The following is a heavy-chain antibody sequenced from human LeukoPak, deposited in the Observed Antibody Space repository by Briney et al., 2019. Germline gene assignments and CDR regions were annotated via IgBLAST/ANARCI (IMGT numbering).Heavy chain of an antibody. D-gene: IGHD2/OR15-2a*01. CDR3: AKGGNIRILDYYYYMDV. V-gene: IGHV3-23*01. Sequence: GGSLRLSCAGSGFTFSIYAMTWVRQAPGKGLEWVSSISGRGDSTNYADPVKGRFTISRDNSKNTLYMQMNSLKVEDTAVYYCAKGGNIRILDYYYYMDVWGKGTRSPSP. CDR2: ISGRGDST. CDR1: GFTFSIYA. J-gene: IGHJ6*03.